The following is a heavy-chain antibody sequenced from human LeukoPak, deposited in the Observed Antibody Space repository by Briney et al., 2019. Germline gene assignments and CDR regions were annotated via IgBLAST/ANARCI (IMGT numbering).Heavy chain of an antibody. CDR1: GFTFSSYE. J-gene: IGHJ4*02. V-gene: IGHV3-23*01. CDR3: AKDAAYCGGDCESEASAGDY. CDR2: ISGSGGST. Sequence: PGGSLRLSCAASGFTFSSYEMNWVRQAPGKGLEWVSAISGSGGSTYYADSVKGRFTISRDNSKNTLYLQMNSLRAEDTAVYYCAKDAAYCGGDCESEASAGDYWGQGTLVTVSS. D-gene: IGHD2-21*02.